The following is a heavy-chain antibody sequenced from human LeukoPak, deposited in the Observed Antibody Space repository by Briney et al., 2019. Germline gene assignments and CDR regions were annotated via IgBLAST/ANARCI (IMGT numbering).Heavy chain of an antibody. Sequence: GGSLRLSCAASGFTFSSYAMSWLRQAPGKGLEWVSAISGSGGSTYYADSVKGRFTISRDNSKNTLYLQMNSLRAEDTAVYYCAKVPYSGYAENWFDPWGQGTLVTVSS. CDR3: AKVPYSGYAENWFDP. D-gene: IGHD5-12*01. CDR1: GFTFSSYA. CDR2: ISGSGGST. V-gene: IGHV3-23*01. J-gene: IGHJ5*02.